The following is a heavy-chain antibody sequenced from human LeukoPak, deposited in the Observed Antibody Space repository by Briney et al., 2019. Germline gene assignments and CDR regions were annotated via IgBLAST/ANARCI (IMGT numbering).Heavy chain of an antibody. CDR1: GFTFSSYA. D-gene: IGHD2-2*01. CDR3: ARSHIVVVPAAMPDY. J-gene: IGHJ4*02. Sequence: PGGSLRLSCAASGFTFSSYAMHWVRQAPGKGLEWVAVISYDGSNKYYADSVKGRFTISRDNSKNTLYLQMNSLRAEDTAVYYRARSHIVVVPAAMPDYWGQGTLVTVSS. CDR2: ISYDGSNK. V-gene: IGHV3-30*04.